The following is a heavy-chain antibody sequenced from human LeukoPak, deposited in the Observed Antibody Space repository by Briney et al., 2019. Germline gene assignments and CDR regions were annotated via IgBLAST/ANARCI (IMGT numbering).Heavy chain of an antibody. Sequence: EASVNVSCKASGYTFTSYDINWVRQATGQGLEWMGWMNPNSGNTGYAQKFQGRVTMTRNTSISTAYMELSSLRSEDTAVYYCARHHDYCSSTSCYQVVDYWGQGTLVTVSS. CDR3: ARHHDYCSSTSCYQVVDY. CDR2: MNPNSGNT. CDR1: GYTFTSYD. J-gene: IGHJ4*02. D-gene: IGHD2-2*01. V-gene: IGHV1-8*01.